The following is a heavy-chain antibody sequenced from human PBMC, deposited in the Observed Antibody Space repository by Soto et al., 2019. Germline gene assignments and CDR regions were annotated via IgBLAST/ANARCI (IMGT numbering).Heavy chain of an antibody. Sequence: PSETPSLTCTVSGGSISSGDYYWSWIRQPPGKGLEWIGYIYYSGSTYYNPSLKSRVTISVDTSKNQFSLKLSSVTAADTAVYYCARGIAAAGTGWFDPWGQGTLVTVSS. J-gene: IGHJ5*02. D-gene: IGHD6-13*01. CDR3: ARGIAAAGTGWFDP. V-gene: IGHV4-30-4*01. CDR1: GGSISSGDYY. CDR2: IYYSGST.